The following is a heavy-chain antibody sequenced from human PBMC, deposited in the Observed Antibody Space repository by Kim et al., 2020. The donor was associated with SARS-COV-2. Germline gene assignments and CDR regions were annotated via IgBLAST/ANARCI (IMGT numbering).Heavy chain of an antibody. J-gene: IGHJ6*03. D-gene: IGHD2-2*01. CDR1: GFTFSSYS. V-gene: IGHV3-21*01. CDR3: AREVQLLADYYYYYYMDV. Sequence: GGSLRLSCAASGFTFSSYSMNWVRQAPGKGLEWVSSISSSSSYIYYADSVKGRFTISRDNAKNSLYLQMNSLRAEDTAVYYCAREVQLLADYYYYYYMDVWGKGTTVTVSS. CDR2: ISSSSSYI.